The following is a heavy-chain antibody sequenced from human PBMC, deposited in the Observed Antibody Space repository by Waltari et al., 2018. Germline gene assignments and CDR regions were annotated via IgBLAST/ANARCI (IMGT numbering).Heavy chain of an antibody. CDR3: ARDQGAARPLAAAGPYFDY. CDR1: GGSISSYY. V-gene: IGHV4-59*01. CDR2: IYYSGST. Sequence: QVQLQESGPGLVKPSEPLSLTCTVSGGSISSYYWRWTRQPPGKGLEWIGYIYYSGSTNYNPSLKSRVTISVDTSKNQFSLKLSSVTAADTAVYYCARDQGAARPLAAAGPYFDYWGQGTLVTVSS. D-gene: IGHD6-6*01. J-gene: IGHJ4*02.